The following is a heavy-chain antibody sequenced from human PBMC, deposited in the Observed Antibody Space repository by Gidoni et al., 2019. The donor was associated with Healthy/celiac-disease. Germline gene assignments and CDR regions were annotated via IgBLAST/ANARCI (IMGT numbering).Heavy chain of an antibody. CDR2: ISSSSSYI. D-gene: IGHD5-18*01. J-gene: IGHJ4*02. Sequence: EVQLVESGGGLVKPGGSLGLSWAASGVTFSSYSMNWVRHAPGKGLECVSSISSSSSYIYYADSVKGRFTISRDNAKNSLYLQMNSLRAEDTAVYYCAREGEDTAMVTVYYFDYWGQGTLVTVSS. CDR1: GVTFSSYS. CDR3: AREGEDTAMVTVYYFDY. V-gene: IGHV3-21*01.